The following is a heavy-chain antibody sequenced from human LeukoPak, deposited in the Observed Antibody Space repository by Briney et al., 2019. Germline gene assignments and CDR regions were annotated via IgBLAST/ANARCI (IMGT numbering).Heavy chain of an antibody. V-gene: IGHV4-31*03. CDR2: MYYSGST. Sequence: SQTLSLTCTVSGGSISSGGYYWSWIRQHPGKGLEWIGYMYYSGSTYYNPSLNSRVTISVDTSKTQFYLRLSSVTAADTAVYYCARERFSGYSPYGMDVWGQGTTVTVSS. J-gene: IGHJ6*02. CDR1: GGSISSGGYY. D-gene: IGHD3-22*01. CDR3: ARERFSGYSPYGMDV.